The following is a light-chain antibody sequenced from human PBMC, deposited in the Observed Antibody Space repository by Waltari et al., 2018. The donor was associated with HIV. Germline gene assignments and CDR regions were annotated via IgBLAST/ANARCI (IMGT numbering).Light chain of an antibody. CDR3: QQYGSSTSYT. V-gene: IGKV3D-20*01. Sequence: EIVLTQSPATLALSPGERATLSCVASQSVSSSYLAWYQQKPGLAPRLLIYDASTRATGIPDRFIGSGSGTDFSLTISRLEPEDFAVYYCQQYGSSTSYTFGQGTKLEIK. CDR1: QSVSSSY. CDR2: DAS. J-gene: IGKJ2*01.